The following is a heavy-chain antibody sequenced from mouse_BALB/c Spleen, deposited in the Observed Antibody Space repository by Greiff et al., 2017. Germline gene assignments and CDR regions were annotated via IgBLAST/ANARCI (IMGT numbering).Heavy chain of an antibody. CDR2: ISSGGST. V-gene: IGHV5-6-5*01. CDR3: ARYGSYAMDY. D-gene: IGHD2-2*01. CDR1: GFTFSSYA. Sequence: EVNVVESGGGLVKPGGSLKLSCAASGFTFSSYAMSWVRQTPEKRLEWVASISSGGSTYYPDSVKGRFTISRDNARNILYLQMSSLRSEDTAMYYCARYGSYAMDYWGQGTSVTVSS. J-gene: IGHJ4*01.